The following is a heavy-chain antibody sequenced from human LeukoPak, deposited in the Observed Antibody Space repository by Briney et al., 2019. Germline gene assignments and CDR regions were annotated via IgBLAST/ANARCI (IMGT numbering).Heavy chain of an antibody. Sequence: SETLSLTCTVSGGSISSSSISGSSYYWGWIRQPPGKGLEWIGSISYVGNTYYNPSLQSRVTISVDTSKNQFSLKLSSVTAADTAVYYCATSLDSSGGSMNALPMDYWGQGTLVTVSS. CDR3: ATSLDSSGGSMNALPMDY. J-gene: IGHJ4*02. CDR2: ISYVGNT. D-gene: IGHD2-15*01. CDR1: GGSISSSSISGSSYY. V-gene: IGHV4-39*01.